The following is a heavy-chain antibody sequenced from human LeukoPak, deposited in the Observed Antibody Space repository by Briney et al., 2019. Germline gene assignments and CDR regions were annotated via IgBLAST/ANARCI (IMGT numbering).Heavy chain of an antibody. V-gene: IGHV4-4*07. CDR3: ARAVAAGTSGWFDP. D-gene: IGHD6-13*01. Sequence: PSETLSLTCTVSGVPISYYYWSWIPQPAGKEVEGIGRNYTCGRTNSNHSLKSHVTMSVDTSKNQFSLKLSPVTAADAAVYYCARAVAAGTSGWFDPWGQGTLVTVSS. CDR1: GVPISYYY. J-gene: IGHJ5*02. CDR2: NYTCGRT.